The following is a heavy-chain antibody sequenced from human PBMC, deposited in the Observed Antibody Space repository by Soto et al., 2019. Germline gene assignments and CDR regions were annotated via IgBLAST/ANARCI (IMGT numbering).Heavy chain of an antibody. J-gene: IGHJ6*03. CDR2: IYYSGST. Sequence: SETLSLTCTVSGGSISSYYWSWIRQPPGKGLEWIGYIYYSGSTNYNPSLKSRVTISVDTSKNQFSLKLSSVTAADTAVYYCAGYCGGDCYRGYYYYYMDVWGKGTTVTAP. CDR1: GGSISSYY. V-gene: IGHV4-59*01. D-gene: IGHD2-21*02. CDR3: AGYCGGDCYRGYYYYYMDV.